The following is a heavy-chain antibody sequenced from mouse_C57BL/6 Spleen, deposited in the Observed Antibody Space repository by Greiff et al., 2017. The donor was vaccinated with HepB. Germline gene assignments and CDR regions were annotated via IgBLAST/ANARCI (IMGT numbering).Heavy chain of an antibody. Sequence: VQLQQPGAELVKPGASVKLSCKASGYTFTSYWMQWVKQRPGQGLEWIGEIDPSDSYTNYNQKFKGKATLTVDTSSSTAYMQLSSLTSEDSAVYYCARDYYGSSSLPMDYWGQGTSVTVSS. D-gene: IGHD1-1*01. CDR3: ARDYYGSSSLPMDY. V-gene: IGHV1-50*01. CDR2: IDPSDSYT. CDR1: GYTFTSYW. J-gene: IGHJ4*01.